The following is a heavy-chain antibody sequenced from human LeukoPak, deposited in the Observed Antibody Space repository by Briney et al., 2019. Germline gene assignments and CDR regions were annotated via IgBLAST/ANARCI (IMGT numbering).Heavy chain of an antibody. Sequence: SETLSLTCTVSGGSINTYYWSWIRQPAGKGLEWIGRIYSSGTTHYNPSLKSRVTMSVDTSKNQFSLKLSSVTAADTAVYYCARVDDSSGYLYYFDYWGQGTLVTVSS. J-gene: IGHJ4*02. CDR1: GGSINTYY. D-gene: IGHD3-22*01. CDR2: IYSSGTT. CDR3: ARVDDSSGYLYYFDY. V-gene: IGHV4-4*07.